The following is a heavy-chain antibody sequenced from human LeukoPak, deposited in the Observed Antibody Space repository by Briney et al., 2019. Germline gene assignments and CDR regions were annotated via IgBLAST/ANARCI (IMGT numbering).Heavy chain of an antibody. V-gene: IGHV4-59*13. D-gene: IGHD6-13*01. Sequence: SETLSLTCTVSVGSISGYFWSWVRQAPGTGLDWIGHIYYSGSTNYNPSLKSRVYISVDTSKNQFSLKLRSVTAADTAVYYCVRAAGSSSWSTWGQGALVTVSS. CDR2: IYYSGST. J-gene: IGHJ5*02. CDR1: VGSISGYF. CDR3: VRAAGSSSWST.